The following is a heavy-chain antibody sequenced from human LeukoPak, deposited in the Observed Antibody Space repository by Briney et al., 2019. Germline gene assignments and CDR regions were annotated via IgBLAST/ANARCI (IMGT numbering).Heavy chain of an antibody. Sequence: GGSLRLSCAASGFTFSSYAMSWVRQAPGKGPEWVSAISGSGGSTYYADSVKGRFTISRDNSKNTLYLQMNSLRAEDTAVYYCARRGLRPDYYYMDVWGKGTTVTVSS. CDR2: ISGSGGST. D-gene: IGHD3-3*01. J-gene: IGHJ6*03. CDR3: ARRGLRPDYYYMDV. CDR1: GFTFSSYA. V-gene: IGHV3-23*01.